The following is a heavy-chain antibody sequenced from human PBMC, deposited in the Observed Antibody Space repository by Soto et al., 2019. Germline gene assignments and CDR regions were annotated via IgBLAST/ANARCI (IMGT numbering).Heavy chain of an antibody. D-gene: IGHD5-18*01. CDR3: AKNIGGYSYGFWYYFDY. V-gene: IGHV3-23*01. CDR1: GFTFSSYA. Sequence: PGGSLRLSCAASGFTFSSYAMSWVRQVPGKGLEWVSAISGSGGSTYYADSVKGRFTISRDNSKNTLYLQMNSLRAEDTAVYYCAKNIGGYSYGFWYYFDYWGQGTLVTVSS. CDR2: ISGSGGST. J-gene: IGHJ4*02.